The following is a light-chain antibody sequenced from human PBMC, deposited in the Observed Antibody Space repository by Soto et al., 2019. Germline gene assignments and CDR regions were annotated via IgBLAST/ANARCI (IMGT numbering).Light chain of an antibody. CDR2: DVS. Sequence: QSVLTQPASVSGSPGQSITISCTGTSSDVGGYNFVSWYQHHPGTAPKLMIYDVSNRPSGVSNRFSGSKSGNTASLTISGLQPEDEADYYCSSYTSSNPVVFGGGTKLTVL. V-gene: IGLV2-14*03. CDR1: SSDVGGYNF. J-gene: IGLJ2*01. CDR3: SSYTSSNPVV.